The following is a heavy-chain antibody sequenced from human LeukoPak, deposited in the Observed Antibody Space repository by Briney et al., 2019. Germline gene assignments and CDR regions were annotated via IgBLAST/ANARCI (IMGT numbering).Heavy chain of an antibody. V-gene: IGHV1-2*06. CDR3: ARPASYSSSTY. J-gene: IGHJ4*02. Sequence: ASVKVSCKASGGTFSSYAISWVRQAPGQGLEWMGRINPNSGGTNYAQKFQGRVTMTRDTSISTAYMELSRLRSDDTAVYYCARPASYSSSTYWGQGTLVTVSS. CDR2: INPNSGGT. CDR1: GGTFSSYA. D-gene: IGHD6-6*01.